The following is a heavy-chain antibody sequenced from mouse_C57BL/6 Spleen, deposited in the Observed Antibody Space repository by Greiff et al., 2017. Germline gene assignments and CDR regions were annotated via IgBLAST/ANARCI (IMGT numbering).Heavy chain of an antibody. V-gene: IGHV1-52*01. D-gene: IGHD2-3*01. J-gene: IGHJ2*01. CDR1: GYTFTSYW. CDR2: LDPSDSET. CDR3: ARDDGYYGLPLGY. Sequence: VQLQQPGAALVRPGSSVKLSCKASGYTFTSYWMPWVKQRPIQGLELIGNLDPSDSETHYNQKFKDKATLTVDKSSSTAYMQLSSLTSEDAAVYYCARDDGYYGLPLGYWGQGTTLTVSS.